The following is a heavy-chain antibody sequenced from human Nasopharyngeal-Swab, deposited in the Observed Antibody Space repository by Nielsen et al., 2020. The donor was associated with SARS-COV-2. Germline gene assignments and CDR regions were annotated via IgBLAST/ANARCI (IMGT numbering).Heavy chain of an antibody. J-gene: IGHJ5*02. CDR1: GGSISSSSYY. CDR3: ARQEYLNWFDP. D-gene: IGHD6-6*01. Sequence: SETLSLTCTVSGGSISSSSYYWGWIRQHPGKGLEWFGSIYYSGSTYYNQSLKSRVTISVDTSKTQFYLKLSSVTASDTAVYFCARQEYLNWFDPWGQGTLVTVSS. CDR2: IYYSGST. V-gene: IGHV4-39*01.